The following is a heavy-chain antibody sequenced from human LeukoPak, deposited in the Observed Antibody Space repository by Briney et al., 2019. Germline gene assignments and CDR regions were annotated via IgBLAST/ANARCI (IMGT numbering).Heavy chain of an antibody. J-gene: IGHJ4*02. V-gene: IGHV1-69*05. D-gene: IGHD3-22*01. CDR1: GGTLSSYA. CDR2: IIPILGTA. CDR3: ASILHSSGYLDY. Sequence: ASVKVSCKASGGTLSSYAISWVRQAPGQGLEWMGGIIPILGTANYAQKFQGRVTITTDESTSTAYMELSSLRSEDTAVYYCASILHSSGYLDYWGQGTLVTVSS.